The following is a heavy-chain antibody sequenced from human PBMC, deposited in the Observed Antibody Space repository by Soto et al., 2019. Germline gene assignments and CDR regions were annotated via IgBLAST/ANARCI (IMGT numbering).Heavy chain of an antibody. CDR1: GASISSGGYY. J-gene: IGHJ5*02. CDR3: ARGAGYWFDP. V-gene: IGHV4-31*03. Sequence: SETLSLTCTVSGASISSGGYYWSWIRQHPEKGLEWIGYSYYSGSTYYNPSLKSRVSISVDTSKNQSSLKLSSVTAADTSVYYCARGAGYWFDPWGQGTLVTVSS. CDR2: SYYSGST.